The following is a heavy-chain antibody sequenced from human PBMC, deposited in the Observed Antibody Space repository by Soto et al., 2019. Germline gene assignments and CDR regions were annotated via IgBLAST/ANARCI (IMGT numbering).Heavy chain of an antibody. V-gene: IGHV5-51*01. CDR1: GYSFTSYW. Sequence: PGESLKISCKGSGYSFTSYWIGWVRQMPGKGLEWMGIIYPGDSDTRYSPSFQGQVTISADKSISTAYLQWSSLKASDTAMYYCARTPDIVVVTATPAGEFDYWGQGTLVTVSS. D-gene: IGHD2-21*02. CDR3: ARTPDIVVVTATPAGEFDY. CDR2: IYPGDSDT. J-gene: IGHJ4*02.